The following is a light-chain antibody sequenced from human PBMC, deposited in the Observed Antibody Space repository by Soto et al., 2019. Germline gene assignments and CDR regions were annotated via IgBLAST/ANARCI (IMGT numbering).Light chain of an antibody. CDR3: QQRSNWPPFT. Sequence: EIVLTQSPATLSLSPGERATLSCRASQSVSSYLAWYQQKPGQAPRLLIYDASNRATGIPARFSGSGSGTDFTPTISSLEPEDFAVYYCQQRSNWPPFTFGPGPKWISN. V-gene: IGKV3-11*01. CDR2: DAS. CDR1: QSVSSY. J-gene: IGKJ3*01.